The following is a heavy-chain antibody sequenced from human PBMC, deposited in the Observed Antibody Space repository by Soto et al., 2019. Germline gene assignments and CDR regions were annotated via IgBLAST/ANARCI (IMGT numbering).Heavy chain of an antibody. CDR1: GFTFSTYG. Sequence: QVHLVESGGGVVQPGRSLRLSCAASGFTFSTYGMHWVRQAPGKGLEWVAAIPYDERSKYYADSVKGRFTISRGNSKNTLYLQMNSLRAEDTAVYYCAKDPGYGLDYWGQGTLVTVSS. CDR3: AKDPGYGLDY. D-gene: IGHD5-12*01. J-gene: IGHJ4*02. V-gene: IGHV3-30*18. CDR2: IPYDERSK.